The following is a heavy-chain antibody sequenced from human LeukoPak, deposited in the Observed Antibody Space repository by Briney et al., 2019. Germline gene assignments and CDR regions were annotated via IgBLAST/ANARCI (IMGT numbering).Heavy chain of an antibody. CDR1: GFTFSSYG. J-gene: IGHJ5*02. CDR2: IRYDGSNK. Sequence: HPGGSLRLSCAASGFTFSSYGMHWVRQAPGKGLEWVAFIRYDGSNKYYADSVKGRFTISRDNSKNTLYLQMNSLRAEDTAVYYCAPWGTVTTGGWWFDPWGQGTLVTVSS. D-gene: IGHD4-17*01. CDR3: APWGTVTTGGWWFDP. V-gene: IGHV3-30*02.